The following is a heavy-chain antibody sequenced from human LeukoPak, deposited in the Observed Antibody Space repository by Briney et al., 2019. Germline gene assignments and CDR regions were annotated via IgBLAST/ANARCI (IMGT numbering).Heavy chain of an antibody. Sequence: SGGSLRLSCAASGFTFSSYAMSWVRQAPGKGLEWVANIKQDGSEKYYVDSVKGRFTISRDNAKNSLYLQMNSLRAEDTAVYYCARETGYGGIAAAVHFDYWGQGTLVTVSS. CDR3: ARETGYGGIAAAVHFDY. CDR1: GFTFSSYA. J-gene: IGHJ4*02. CDR2: IKQDGSEK. D-gene: IGHD6-13*01. V-gene: IGHV3-7*01.